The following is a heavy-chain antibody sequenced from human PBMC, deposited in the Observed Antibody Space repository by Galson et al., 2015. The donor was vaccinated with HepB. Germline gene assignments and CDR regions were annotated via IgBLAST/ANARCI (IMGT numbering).Heavy chain of an antibody. D-gene: IGHD2-2*01. CDR2: ISSSSTI. Sequence: SLRLSCAASGFTFSSYSMNWVRQAPGKGLEWVSYISSSSTIYYADSVKGRFTISRDNAKNSLYLQMNSLRDEDTAVYYCARDGDIVVVPAAIVHNWFDPWGQGTLVTVSS. CDR3: ARDGDIVVVPAAIVHNWFDP. J-gene: IGHJ5*02. CDR1: GFTFSSYS. V-gene: IGHV3-48*02.